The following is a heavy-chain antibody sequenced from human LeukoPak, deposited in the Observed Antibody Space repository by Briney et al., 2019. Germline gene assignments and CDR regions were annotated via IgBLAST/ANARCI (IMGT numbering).Heavy chain of an antibody. CDR1: GGSFSGHY. D-gene: IGHD6-19*01. CDR3: ARVRVLSSGWYYFDY. V-gene: IGHV4-34*01. Sequence: SETLSLTCAVYGGSFSGHYWSWIRQPPGKGLEWIGEINHSGSTNYNPSLKSRVTISVDTSKNQFSLKLSSVTAADTAVYYCARVRVLSSGWYYFDYWGQGTLVTVSS. CDR2: INHSGST. J-gene: IGHJ4*02.